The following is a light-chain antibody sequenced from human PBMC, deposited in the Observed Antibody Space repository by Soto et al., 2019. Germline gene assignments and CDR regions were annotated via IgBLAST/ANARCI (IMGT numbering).Light chain of an antibody. CDR3: QQSYSTLAIT. V-gene: IGKV1-39*01. CDR2: AAS. J-gene: IGKJ5*01. Sequence: DIQMTQSPSSLSASVGDRITITCRASENIARHLNWYQQKPGKAPNLLIYAASNLQNGVPLRFRGGGSGTDFTLTISKLQPEDYATYYCQQSYSTLAITCGQGTLLEIK. CDR1: ENIARH.